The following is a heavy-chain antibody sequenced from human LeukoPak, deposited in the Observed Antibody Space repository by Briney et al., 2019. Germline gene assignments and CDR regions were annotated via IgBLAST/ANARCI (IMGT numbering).Heavy chain of an antibody. V-gene: IGHV3-30*18. D-gene: IGHD1-26*01. J-gene: IGHJ6*02. Sequence: GRSLRLSCAVSAFTFSSDGMHWVRQPPGKGLEWVAVISYDGSNKYYAEAVKGRFTISRDKAKNTLNLQMKRLSAEDTAVYYCAKDLLGGGSGSYSEVGELGMDVWGQGATVTVSS. CDR2: ISYDGSNK. CDR1: AFTFSSDG. CDR3: AKDLLGGGSGSYSEVGELGMDV.